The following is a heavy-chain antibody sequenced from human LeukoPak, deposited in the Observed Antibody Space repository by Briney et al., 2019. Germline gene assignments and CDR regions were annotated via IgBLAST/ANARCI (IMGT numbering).Heavy chain of an antibody. CDR1: GGSFSGYY. J-gene: IGHJ6*03. CDR2: IYYSGST. Sequence: PSETLSLTCAVYGGSFSGYYWSWIRQPPGKGLEWIGYIYYSGSTNYNPSLKSRVTISVDTSKNQFSLKLSSVTAADTAVYYCARTNYYYYYMDVWGKGTTVTISS. V-gene: IGHV4-59*01. CDR3: ARTNYYYYYMDV.